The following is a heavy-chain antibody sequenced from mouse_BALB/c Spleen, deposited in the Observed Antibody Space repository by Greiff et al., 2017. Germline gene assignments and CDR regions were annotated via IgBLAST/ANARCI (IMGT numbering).Heavy chain of an antibody. CDR1: GFSLTSYG. CDR2: IWAGGST. CDR3: ARDGGNYLYYFDY. D-gene: IGHD2-1*01. Sequence: VHLVESGPGLVAPSQSLSITCTVSGFSLTSYGVHWVRQPPGKGLEWLGVIWAGGSTNYNSALMSRLSISKDNSKSQVFLKMNSLQTDDTAMYYCARDGGNYLYYFDYWGQGTTLTVSS. J-gene: IGHJ2*01. V-gene: IGHV2-9*02.